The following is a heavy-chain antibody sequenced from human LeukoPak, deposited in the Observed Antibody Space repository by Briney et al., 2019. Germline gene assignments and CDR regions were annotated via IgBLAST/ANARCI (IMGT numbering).Heavy chain of an antibody. CDR1: GFTFRTYA. D-gene: IGHD5-18*01. J-gene: IGHJ4*02. CDR3: AKDISQGYTYGFIEQDF. CDR2: ISGDDGST. V-gene: IGHV3-23*01. Sequence: PGGSLRLSCAASGFTFRTYAMSWVRQAPGKGLEWVSAISGDDGSTYYADSLKGRFTISRDNSKNTLYLQMNSLRAEDTAVYYCAKDISQGYTYGFIEQDFWGQGTPVTVSS.